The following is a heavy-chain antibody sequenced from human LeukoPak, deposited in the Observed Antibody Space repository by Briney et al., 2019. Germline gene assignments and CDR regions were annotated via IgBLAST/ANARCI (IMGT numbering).Heavy chain of an antibody. Sequence: GASVKVSCKASGGTFSSYAISWVRQAPGQGLEWMGGITPIFGTANYAQKFQGRVTITTDESTSTAYMELSSLRSEDTAVYYCARDSAAAAGTFDYWGQGTLVTVSS. V-gene: IGHV1-69*05. CDR3: ARDSAAAAGTFDY. CDR1: GGTFSSYA. J-gene: IGHJ4*02. CDR2: ITPIFGTA. D-gene: IGHD6-13*01.